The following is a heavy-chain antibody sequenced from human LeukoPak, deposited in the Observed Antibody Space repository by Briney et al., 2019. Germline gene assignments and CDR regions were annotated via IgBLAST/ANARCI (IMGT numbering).Heavy chain of an antibody. CDR3: ASAPNENYFDF. J-gene: IGHJ4*02. CDR1: GFTFSSYW. Sequence: AGGSLRLSCAPSGFTFSSYWMSWVRQAPGKGLEWVANINQDGSAKDYGGSVEGRFTISRDNAKNSLYLQMNSLTAEDTAVYFCASAPNENYFDFWGQGTLVTVSS. CDR2: INQDGSAK. V-gene: IGHV3-7*01.